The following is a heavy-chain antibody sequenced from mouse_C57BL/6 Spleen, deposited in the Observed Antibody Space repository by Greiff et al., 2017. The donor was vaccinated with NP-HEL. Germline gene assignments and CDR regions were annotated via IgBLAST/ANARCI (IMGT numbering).Heavy chain of an antibody. CDR1: GYTFTSYW. V-gene: IGHV1-52*01. D-gene: IGHD2-4*01. CDR2: IDPSDSET. Sequence: QVQLKQPGAELVRPGSSVKLSCKASGYTFTSYWMHWVKQRPIQGLEWIGNIDPSDSETHYNQKFKDKATLTVDKSSSTAYMQLSSLTSEDSAVYYCARFDYDKLNAMDYWGQGTSVTVSS. CDR3: ARFDYDKLNAMDY. J-gene: IGHJ4*01.